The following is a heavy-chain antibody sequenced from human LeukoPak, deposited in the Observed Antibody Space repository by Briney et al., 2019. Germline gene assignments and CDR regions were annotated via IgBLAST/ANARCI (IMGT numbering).Heavy chain of an antibody. V-gene: IGHV1-8*03. Sequence: ASLNVSCKASGYTFTNYHINWVRQAPGQGLEWMGWINPNTGDRGYAQKFQGRVSITSDTSISTAYMELGSPRSEDTAVYFCARTTSLTASGYDYWGQGTLVSVSS. CDR1: GYTFTNYH. CDR3: ARTTSLTASGYDY. D-gene: IGHD4-17*01. CDR2: INPNTGDR. J-gene: IGHJ4*02.